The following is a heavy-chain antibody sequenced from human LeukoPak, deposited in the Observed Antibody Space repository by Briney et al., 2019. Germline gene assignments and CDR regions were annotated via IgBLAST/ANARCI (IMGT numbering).Heavy chain of an antibody. J-gene: IGHJ6*04. V-gene: IGHV4-4*08. CDR3: ARATTVTMDV. D-gene: IGHD4-11*01. CDR1: GGSISSYY. Sequence: PSETLSLICTVSGGSISSYYWSWIRQPPGKGLEWIGYIYTSGSTNYNPSLKSRVTMSVDTSKNQFSLKLSSVTAADTAVYYCARATTVTMDVWGKGTTVTVSS. CDR2: IYTSGST.